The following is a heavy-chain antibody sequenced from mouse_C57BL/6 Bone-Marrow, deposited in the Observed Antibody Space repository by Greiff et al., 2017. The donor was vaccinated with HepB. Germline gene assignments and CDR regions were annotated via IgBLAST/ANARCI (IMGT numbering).Heavy chain of an antibody. V-gene: IGHV1-61*01. CDR1: GYTFTSYW. D-gene: IGHD1-1*01. CDR2: IYPSDSET. J-gene: IGHJ2*01. Sequence: QVQLQQPGAELVRPGSSVKLSCKASGYTFTSYWMDWVKQRPGQGLEWIGNIYPSDSETHYNQKFKDKATLTVDKSSSTAYMQLSSLTSEDSAVYYCARRCYGSSPYFDYWGQGTTLTVSS. CDR3: ARRCYGSSPYFDY.